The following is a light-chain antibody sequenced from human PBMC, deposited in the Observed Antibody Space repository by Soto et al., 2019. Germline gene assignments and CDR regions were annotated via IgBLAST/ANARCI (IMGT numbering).Light chain of an antibody. CDR3: QQYGSSPWT. Sequence: EIVLTQSPGTLSLSPEERATLSCRASQSVSSSYLAWYQQKPGQAPRLLIYGASSRATGIPDRFSGSGSGTDFTLTISRLEPKDFAVYYCQQYGSSPWTFGQGTKVELK. CDR1: QSVSSSY. V-gene: IGKV3-20*01. J-gene: IGKJ1*01. CDR2: GAS.